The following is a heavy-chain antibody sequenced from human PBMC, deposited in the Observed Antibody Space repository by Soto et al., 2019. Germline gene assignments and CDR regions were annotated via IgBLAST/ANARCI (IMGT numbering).Heavy chain of an antibody. CDR2: ISVYNGKT. CDR1: GYTFTSFG. CDR3: AKGDYGKNDGESLEM. D-gene: IGHD4-17*01. V-gene: IGHV1-18*01. Sequence: QVQLVQSGAEVKKPGASVKVSCKASGYTFTSFGITWVRQAPGQGLEWMGWISVYNGKTSYAQKHQGRVTVTRDTSTNTAYMELRSLRSDDTAIYYCAKGDYGKNDGESLEMWGQGTVVTDSS. J-gene: IGHJ3*02.